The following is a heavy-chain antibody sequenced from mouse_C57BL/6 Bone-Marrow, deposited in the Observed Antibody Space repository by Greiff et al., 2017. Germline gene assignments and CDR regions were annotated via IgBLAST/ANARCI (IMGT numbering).Heavy chain of an antibody. CDR2: IDPSDSYT. CDR1: GYTFTSYW. CDR3: ARGQWVAQAKGDYFDY. D-gene: IGHD1-3*01. Sequence: VQLQQSGAELVMPGASVKLSCKASGYTFTSYWMHWVKQRPGQGLEWIGEIDPSDSYTNYNQKFKGKSTLTVDKSSSTAYMQLSSLTSEDSAVYYCARGQWVAQAKGDYFDYWGQGTTLTVSS. V-gene: IGHV1-69*01. J-gene: IGHJ2*01.